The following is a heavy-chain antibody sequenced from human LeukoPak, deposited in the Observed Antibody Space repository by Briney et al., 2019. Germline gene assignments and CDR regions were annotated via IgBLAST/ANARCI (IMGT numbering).Heavy chain of an antibody. D-gene: IGHD3-10*01. V-gene: IGHV4-39*01. CDR3: AGQHHYYGSSPFDY. J-gene: IGHJ4*02. CDR1: GGSISSSSYY. Sequence: SETLSLTCTVSGGSISSSSYYWGWIRQPPGKGPEWIGSIYYSGSTYYNPSLKSRVTISVDTSKNQFSLKLSSVTAADTAVYYCAGQHHYYGSSPFDYWGQGTLVTVSS. CDR2: IYYSGST.